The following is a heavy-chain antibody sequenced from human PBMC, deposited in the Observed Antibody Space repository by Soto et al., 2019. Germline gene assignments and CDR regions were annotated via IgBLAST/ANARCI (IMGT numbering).Heavy chain of an antibody. V-gene: IGHV1-3*01. Sequence: ASVKVSCKASGYTFTTYAMHWMRQAPGQRLEWMAWINAGNGNTKYSQRFQGRVTITRDTSASTVYMELSSLRSEDTAVYYCAREGCTNGVCYDNAFDIWGQGTMVTVSS. CDR3: AREGCTNGVCYDNAFDI. J-gene: IGHJ3*02. CDR2: INAGNGNT. CDR1: GYTFTTYA. D-gene: IGHD2-8*01.